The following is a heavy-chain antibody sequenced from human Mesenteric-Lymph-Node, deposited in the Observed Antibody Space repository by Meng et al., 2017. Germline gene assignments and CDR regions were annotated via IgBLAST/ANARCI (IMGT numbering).Heavy chain of an antibody. D-gene: IGHD5-18*01. CDR1: GYSISSGYF. J-gene: IGHJ4*02. CDR2: IYQSGNT. Sequence: GSLRLSCTVSGYSISSGYFWGWIRQPPGKGLQWIGHIYQSGNTYYNPSLKSRVTISLDTSKNQFSLKLSSVTAADTAVYYCAREAGGTASYDYWGQGTLVTVSS. CDR3: AREAGGTASYDY. V-gene: IGHV4-38-2*02.